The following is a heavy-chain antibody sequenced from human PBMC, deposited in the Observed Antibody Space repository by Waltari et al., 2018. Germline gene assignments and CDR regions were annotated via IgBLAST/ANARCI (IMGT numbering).Heavy chain of an antibody. CDR2: INHSGST. D-gene: IGHD5-12*01. J-gene: IGHJ5*02. CDR1: GGSFSGYY. V-gene: IGHV4-34*01. Sequence: QVQLQQWGAGLLKPSATLSLTCAVYGGSFSGYYWSWIRQPPGKGLEWIGEINHSGSTNYNPSLKSRVTISVDTSKNQFSLKLSSVTAADTAVYYCARHGYSGYVRGFDPWGQGTLVTVSS. CDR3: ARHGYSGYVRGFDP.